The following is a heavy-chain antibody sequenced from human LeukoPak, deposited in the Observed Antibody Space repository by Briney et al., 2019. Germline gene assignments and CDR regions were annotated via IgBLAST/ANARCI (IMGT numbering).Heavy chain of an antibody. V-gene: IGHV4-59*01. J-gene: IGHJ3*02. Sequence: SETLSLTCTVSGGSISSYYWSWIRQPPGKGLEWIGYIYYSGSTNYNPSLKSRVTISVDTSKNQFSLKLSSVTAADTAFYYCARELQDVFDIWGQGTMVTVSS. D-gene: IGHD4-11*01. CDR3: ARELQDVFDI. CDR2: IYYSGST. CDR1: GGSISSYY.